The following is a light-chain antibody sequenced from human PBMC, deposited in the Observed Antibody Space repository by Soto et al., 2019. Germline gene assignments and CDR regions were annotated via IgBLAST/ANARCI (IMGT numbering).Light chain of an antibody. J-gene: IGKJ1*01. Sequence: YQASQDITNYLNWYQQKPGRAPRLLLYDASSLETGVPSRFSGCGTGTDLTSKICSLGLQAYAVYYSLQHTGQLPKIFGQGTKVDI. CDR3: LQHTGQLPKI. CDR1: QDITNY. CDR2: DAS. V-gene: IGKV1-33*01.